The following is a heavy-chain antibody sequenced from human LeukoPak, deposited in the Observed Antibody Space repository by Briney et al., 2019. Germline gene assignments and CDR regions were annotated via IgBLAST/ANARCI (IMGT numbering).Heavy chain of an antibody. CDR3: ARPVRRGANDGFDI. V-gene: IGHV4-59*01. CDR1: GGSISRYY. J-gene: IGHJ3*02. Sequence: SETPSLTCTLSGGSISRYYWSWIRQPPGKGLEWIGYIYYSGSTNYNPSLKSRVTISVDTSKNQFSLKLSSVTAADTAVYYCARPVRRGANDGFDIWGQGTMVTVSS. CDR2: IYYSGST. D-gene: IGHD1-26*01.